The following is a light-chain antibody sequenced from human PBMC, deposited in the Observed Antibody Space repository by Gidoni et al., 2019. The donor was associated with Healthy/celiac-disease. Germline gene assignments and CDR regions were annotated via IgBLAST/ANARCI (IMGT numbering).Light chain of an antibody. CDR1: QGISNY. CDR3: QKYNSDRFT. CDR2: AAS. J-gene: IGKJ3*01. V-gene: IGKV1-27*01. Sequence: DTQMTQSPSSLSASVGDRVTITCRASQGISNYLAWYQQKPGKVPKLLIYAASTLQSGVPSRFSGSGSGTDFTLTISSLQPEDVATYYCQKYNSDRFTCGRGTKVDIK.